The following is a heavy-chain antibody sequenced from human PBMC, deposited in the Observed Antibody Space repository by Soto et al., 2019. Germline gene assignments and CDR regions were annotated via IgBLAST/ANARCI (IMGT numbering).Heavy chain of an antibody. CDR1: GFTFSSYG. D-gene: IGHD1-1*01. J-gene: IGHJ4*02. V-gene: IGHV3-33*01. Sequence: QVQLVESGGGVVQSGRSLRLSCAASGFTFSSYGMHWVRQAPGKGLEWVAVIWYDGSNKYYADSVKGRFTVSRDNSKNTLYLQMTSLRAEDTAVYYCATNGGFGTGTTDYWGQGTLVTVSS. CDR2: IWYDGSNK. CDR3: ATNGGFGTGTTDY.